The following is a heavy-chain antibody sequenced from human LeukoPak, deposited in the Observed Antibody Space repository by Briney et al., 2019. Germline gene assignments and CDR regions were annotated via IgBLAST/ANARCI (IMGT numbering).Heavy chain of an antibody. Sequence: GGSLRLSCAASGFTFDDYAMHWVRQAPGKGLEWVSGISWNSGSVGYADSVKGRFTISRDIAKSSLYLQMNSLRAEDTALYYCAKGSSVFFVTVAGPDYWGQGTLVTVSS. V-gene: IGHV3-9*01. J-gene: IGHJ4*02. CDR3: AKGSSVFFVTVAGPDY. CDR2: ISWNSGSV. CDR1: GFTFDDYA. D-gene: IGHD6-19*01.